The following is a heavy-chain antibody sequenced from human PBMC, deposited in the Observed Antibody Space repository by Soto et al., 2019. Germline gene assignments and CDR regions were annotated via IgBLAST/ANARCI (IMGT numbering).Heavy chain of an antibody. CDR2: ISWNSGRI. CDR3: AKGRTIFGVTPKYYFDH. Sequence: GGSLRLSCAASGFTFDDYGMYWVRQAPGKGLGWVSSISWNSGRIDYADSVKGRFTISRHNAKNSLYLQMNSLRPEDTALYYCAKGRTIFGVTPKYYFDHWGQGTQVTVSS. V-gene: IGHV3-9*01. D-gene: IGHD3-3*01. CDR1: GFTFDDYG. J-gene: IGHJ4*02.